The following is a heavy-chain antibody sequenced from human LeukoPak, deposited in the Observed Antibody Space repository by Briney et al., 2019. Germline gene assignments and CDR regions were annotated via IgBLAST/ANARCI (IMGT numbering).Heavy chain of an antibody. CDR1: EFSVGSNY. Sequence: GGSLRLSCAASEFSVGSNYMTWVRQAPGKGLEWVSLIYSGGSTYYADSVKGRFTISRDNSKNTLYLQMNSLRAEDTAVYYCARGRFRSYYGSGSYCYFDYWGQGTLVTVSS. V-gene: IGHV3-66*01. CDR2: IYSGGST. CDR3: ARGRFRSYYGSGSYCYFDY. J-gene: IGHJ4*02. D-gene: IGHD3-10*01.